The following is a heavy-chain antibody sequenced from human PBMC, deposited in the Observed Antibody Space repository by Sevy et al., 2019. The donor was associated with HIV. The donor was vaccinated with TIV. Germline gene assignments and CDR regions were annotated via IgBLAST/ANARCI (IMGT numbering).Heavy chain of an antibody. D-gene: IGHD3-22*01. J-gene: IGHJ4*02. Sequence: GGSLRLSCTASGFTFGSYWMSWVRQAPGKGLEWVANIKQDGSEKYYVDSVKGRFTISRDNAKNSLYLQMNSLRAEDTAVYYCVRGGSGYYYGSCDYWGQGTLVTVSS. CDR2: IKQDGSEK. V-gene: IGHV3-7*03. CDR1: GFTFGSYW. CDR3: VRGGSGYYYGSCDY.